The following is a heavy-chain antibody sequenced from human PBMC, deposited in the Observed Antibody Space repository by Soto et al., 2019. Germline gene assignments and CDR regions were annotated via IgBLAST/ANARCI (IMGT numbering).Heavy chain of an antibody. CDR3: AKGQQWLARDYYFDY. V-gene: IGHV3-30*18. Sequence: PGGSLRLSCAASGFTFSSYGMHWVRQAPGKGLEWMAVISYDGSNKYYADSVKGRFTISRDNSKNTLYLQMNSLRAEDTAVYYCAKGQQWLARDYYFDYWGQGTLVTVSS. J-gene: IGHJ4*02. D-gene: IGHD6-19*01. CDR1: GFTFSSYG. CDR2: ISYDGSNK.